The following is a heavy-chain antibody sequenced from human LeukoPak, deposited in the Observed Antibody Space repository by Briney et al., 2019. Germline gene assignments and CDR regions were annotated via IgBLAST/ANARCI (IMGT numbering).Heavy chain of an antibody. CDR2: ISSDESST. CDR1: GFTFSSYW. J-gene: IGHJ3*02. D-gene: IGHD2-21*02. Sequence: GGSLRLSCAASGFTFSSYWMHWVRHAPGKGPVWVSRISSDESSTSYADSVKGRFTISRDNSKNTLYLQMNSLRAEDTAVYYCAKRGLGDREAFDIWGQGTMVTVSS. CDR3: AKRGLGDREAFDI. V-gene: IGHV3-74*01.